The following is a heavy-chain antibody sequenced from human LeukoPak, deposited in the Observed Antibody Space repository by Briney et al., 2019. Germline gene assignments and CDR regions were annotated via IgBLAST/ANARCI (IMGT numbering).Heavy chain of an antibody. V-gene: IGHV1-69*13. CDR3: AGGVPVNIAFYYYYRMDL. Sequence: GASVKVSCKASGGTFSSYAISWVRQAPGQGLEWMGGIIPMSGIANYAQKFQGRVTITADESTTTVYMELSSLRSEDTAVYYCAGGVPVNIAFYYYYRMDLWGQGTTVTVSS. D-gene: IGHD3-3*02. CDR1: GGTFSSYA. J-gene: IGHJ6*02. CDR2: IIPMSGIA.